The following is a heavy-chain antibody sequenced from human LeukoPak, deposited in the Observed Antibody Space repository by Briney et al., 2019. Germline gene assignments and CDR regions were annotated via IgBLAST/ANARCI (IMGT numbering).Heavy chain of an antibody. D-gene: IGHD2-8*01. CDR2: INPSGGST. CDR1: GYTFTSYY. CDR3: ARSVRPLGWFDP. J-gene: IGHJ5*02. V-gene: IGHV1-46*01. Sequence: VSVKVSCKASGYTFTSYYMHWVRQAPGQGLEWMGIINPSGGSTSYAQKFQGRVTMTRDTSTSTVYMELSSLRSEDTAVYYCARSVRPLGWFDPWGQGTLVTVSS.